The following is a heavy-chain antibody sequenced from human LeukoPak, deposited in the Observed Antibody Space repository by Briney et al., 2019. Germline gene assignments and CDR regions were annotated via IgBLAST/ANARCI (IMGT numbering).Heavy chain of an antibody. CDR1: SYSISSGYY. D-gene: IGHD2-15*01. Sequence: SETLSLTCTVSSYSISSGYYWGWVRQPPGKGLEWIGYIHSNGVTNYNPSLKSRVTMSLDTSKSQLSLKVASVTAADTAVYYCAKDDRSGGSSRTNWFDPWGQGTLVTVSS. CDR2: IHSNGVT. CDR3: AKDDRSGGSSRTNWFDP. J-gene: IGHJ5*02. V-gene: IGHV4-61*01.